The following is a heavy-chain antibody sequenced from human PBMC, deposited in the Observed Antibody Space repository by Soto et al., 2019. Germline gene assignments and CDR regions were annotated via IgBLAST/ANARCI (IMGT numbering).Heavy chain of an antibody. CDR2: VYYTGST. D-gene: IGHD6-13*01. CDR3: ATGSMAANGVDY. Sequence: SETLSLTCSVSGGSISGSYWSWIRQSPGKGLEWLGYVYYTGSTYYNPSLKSRVSMSVDTSRNQFSLRLTSVTAADTATYYCATGSMAANGVDYWGPGTLVTVSS. CDR1: GGSISGSY. J-gene: IGHJ4*02. V-gene: IGHV4-59*01.